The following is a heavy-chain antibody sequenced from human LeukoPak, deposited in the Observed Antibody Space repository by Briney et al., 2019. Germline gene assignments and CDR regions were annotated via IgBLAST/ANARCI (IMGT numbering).Heavy chain of an antibody. CDR1: GIPFSDYY. J-gene: IGHJ4*02. CDR2: ISSSSSYR. CDR3: AAGTAADY. V-gene: IGHV3-11*03. D-gene: IGHD6-13*01. Sequence: PGGSLRLSCVVSGIPFSDYYMNWIRQAPGKGLEWISYISSSSSYRDYAASVKGRFTISRDNAKNVLYLQINSLRVEDTAVYYCAAGTAADYWGRGTLVAVSS.